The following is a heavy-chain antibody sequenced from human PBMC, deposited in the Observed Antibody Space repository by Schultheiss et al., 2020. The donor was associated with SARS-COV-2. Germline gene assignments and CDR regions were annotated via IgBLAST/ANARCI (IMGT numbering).Heavy chain of an antibody. CDR2: INHSGST. Sequence: SETLSLTCTVSGGSISSYYWSWIRQPPGKGLEWIGEINHSGSTNYNPSLKSRVTISVDTSKNQFSLKLSSVTAADTAVYYWARRTVTTWGFDYWGQGTLVTVSS. D-gene: IGHD4-17*01. V-gene: IGHV4-34*01. CDR3: ARRTVTTWGFDY. CDR1: GGSISSYY. J-gene: IGHJ4*02.